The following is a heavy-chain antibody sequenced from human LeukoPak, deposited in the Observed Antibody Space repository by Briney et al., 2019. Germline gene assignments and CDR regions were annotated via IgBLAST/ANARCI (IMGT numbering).Heavy chain of an antibody. V-gene: IGHV4-4*07. J-gene: IGHJ5*02. CDR1: GGSISNYY. CDR2: IYTSGST. D-gene: IGHD3-22*01. Sequence: SETLSLTCTVSGGSISNYYWSWIRQPAGKGLEWIVRIYTSGSTNYNPALKSRVTMSLDTSKNQFSLRLSSVTAADTAVYYCARDPHYYDSSGYPDYYNWFDPWGQGTLVTVSS. CDR3: ARDPHYYDSSGYPDYYNWFDP.